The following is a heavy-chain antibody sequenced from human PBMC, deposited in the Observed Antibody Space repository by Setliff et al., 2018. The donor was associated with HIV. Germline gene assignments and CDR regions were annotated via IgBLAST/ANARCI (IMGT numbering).Heavy chain of an antibody. CDR2: IYHSGST. Sequence: SETLSLTCGVSGYSISRGYYWGWMRQPPGKGLEWIGTIYHSGSTYYNPSLKSRVTISVDTSQNQFSLKLTSVTAADTAVYYCARESASTIFGVVIPSWFDPWGQGILVTVSS. CDR3: ARESASTIFGVVIPSWFDP. J-gene: IGHJ5*02. D-gene: IGHD3-3*01. CDR1: GYSISRGYY. V-gene: IGHV4-38-2*02.